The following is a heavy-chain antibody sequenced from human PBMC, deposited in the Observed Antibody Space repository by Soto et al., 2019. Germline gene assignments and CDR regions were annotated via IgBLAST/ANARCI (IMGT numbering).Heavy chain of an antibody. J-gene: IGHJ2*01. V-gene: IGHV3-23*01. CDR2: ISGGGDAT. D-gene: IGHD3-10*01. CDR3: ARKVSGSTGRPDLWYFDL. Sequence: EVQLLDSGGGLVQPGGSLRLSCAASGFPFSGYALTWVRQAPGKGLEWGSAISGGGDATFYADSVKGRFTISRDNSKNTLYLQMNTLRAEDTAVYYCARKVSGSTGRPDLWYFDLWGRGTLVTVSS. CDR1: GFPFSGYA.